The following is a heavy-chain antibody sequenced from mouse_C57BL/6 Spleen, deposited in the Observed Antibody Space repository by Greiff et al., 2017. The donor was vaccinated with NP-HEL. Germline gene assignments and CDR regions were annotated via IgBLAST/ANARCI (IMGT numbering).Heavy chain of an antibody. CDR2: IYPRDGSA. CDR3: ARGSTTVVATDRFAY. Sequence: VKLMESGPELVKPGASVKLSCKASGYTFTSYDINWVKQRPGQGLEWIGWIYPRDGSAKYNEKFKGKATLTVDTSSSTAYMELHSLTSEDSAVYFCARGSTTVVATDRFAYWGQGTLVTVSA. CDR1: GYTFTSYD. D-gene: IGHD1-1*01. J-gene: IGHJ3*01. V-gene: IGHV1-85*01.